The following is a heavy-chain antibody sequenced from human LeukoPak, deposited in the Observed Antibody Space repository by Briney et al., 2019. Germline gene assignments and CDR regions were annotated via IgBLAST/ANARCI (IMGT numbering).Heavy chain of an antibody. CDR1: GYSFSSYW. CDR3: ARHLGAAMVSPLGH. Sequence: TGESLKISCKGSGYSFSSYWIGWVRQMPGKGLEWMGIIYPGDSDTRYSPSFQGQVTISADRSITTAYVQWSSLQASDTAMYYCARHLGAAMVSPLGHRGQGTLVTVSS. CDR2: IYPGDSDT. J-gene: IGHJ4*02. D-gene: IGHD5-18*01. V-gene: IGHV5-51*01.